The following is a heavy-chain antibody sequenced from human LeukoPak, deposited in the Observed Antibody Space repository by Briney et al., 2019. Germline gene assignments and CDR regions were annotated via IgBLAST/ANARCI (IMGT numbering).Heavy chain of an antibody. CDR1: GGFISSYY. CDR3: ARGSSPFDY. CDR2: LFHSGNT. V-gene: IGHV4-59*08. J-gene: IGHJ4*02. Sequence: PSETLSLTCTVSGGFISSYYWSWIRQPPGKGLEWVGSLFHSGNTNYNPSLKSRVTISLDTSKNRVSLKLSSVTAADTAVYYCARGSSPFDYWGQGTLVTVSS.